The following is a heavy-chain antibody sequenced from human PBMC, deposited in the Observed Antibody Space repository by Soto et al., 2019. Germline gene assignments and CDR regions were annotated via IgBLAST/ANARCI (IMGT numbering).Heavy chain of an antibody. J-gene: IGHJ4*02. Sequence: PSETLSLTCTVSGGSISSYYWSWIRQPPGKGLEWIGYIYYSGGTNYNPSLKSRVTISVDTSKNQFSLKLSSVTAADTAVYYCARQGLVPAARIDYWGQGTLVTVSS. V-gene: IGHV4-59*08. CDR3: ARQGLVPAARIDY. CDR1: GGSISSYY. D-gene: IGHD2-2*01. CDR2: IYYSGGT.